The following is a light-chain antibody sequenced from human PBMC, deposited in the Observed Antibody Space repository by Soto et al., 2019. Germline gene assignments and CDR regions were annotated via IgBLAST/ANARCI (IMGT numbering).Light chain of an antibody. Sequence: QSVLTQPPSASGTPGQRVTISCSGSSSNIGRNTVNWYQQFPGTAPKLLIYSNNQRPSGVPDRLSGSKSGTSASLAISGLQSEHEADYYCAAWDDSLNGYVFGTGTKVTVL. CDR3: AAWDDSLNGYV. CDR1: SSNIGRNT. V-gene: IGLV1-44*01. J-gene: IGLJ1*01. CDR2: SNN.